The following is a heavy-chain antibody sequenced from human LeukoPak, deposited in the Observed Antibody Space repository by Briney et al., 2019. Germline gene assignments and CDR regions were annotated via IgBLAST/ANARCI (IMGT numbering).Heavy chain of an antibody. J-gene: IGHJ3*02. CDR3: ARERDYDFWSGYPDDAFDI. CDR1: GFTFSSYS. Sequence: GGSLRLPCAASGFTFSSYSMNWVRQAPGKGLEWVSYISSSSSTIYYADSVKGRFTISRDNAKNSLYLQMNSLRAEDTAVYYCARERDYDFWSGYPDDAFDIWGQGTMVTVSS. D-gene: IGHD3-3*01. V-gene: IGHV3-48*04. CDR2: ISSSSSTI.